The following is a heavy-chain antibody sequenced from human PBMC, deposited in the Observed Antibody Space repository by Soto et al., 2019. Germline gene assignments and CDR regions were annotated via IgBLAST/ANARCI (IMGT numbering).Heavy chain of an antibody. V-gene: IGHV4-59*11. D-gene: IGHD6-6*01. CDR3: ARRDYSTSSLGPFDY. CDR1: GGSIGSHY. CDR2: VHYGGST. J-gene: IGHJ4*02. Sequence: ETLSLTCVVSGGSIGSHYWSWIRQPPGGGLEWIGYVHYGGSTNYNPSLKSRVTMSVDTSKNQFYLNLSSVTAADTALYFCARRDYSTSSLGPFDYWGQGILVTVSS.